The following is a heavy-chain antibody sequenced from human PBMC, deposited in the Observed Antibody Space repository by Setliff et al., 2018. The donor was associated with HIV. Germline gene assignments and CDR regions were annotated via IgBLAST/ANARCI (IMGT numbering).Heavy chain of an antibody. CDR3: ARLYNFWSGYSPDHYYYYMDV. CDR1: GFTFSSYW. Sequence: PGGSLRLSCAASGFTFSSYWMSWVRQAPGKGLEWVANIKQDGSEKYYVDSVKGRFTISRDNAKNSLYLQMNSLRAGDTAVYYCARLYNFWSGYSPDHYYYYMDVWGKGTTVTVSS. D-gene: IGHD3-3*01. CDR2: IKQDGSEK. V-gene: IGHV3-7*05. J-gene: IGHJ6*03.